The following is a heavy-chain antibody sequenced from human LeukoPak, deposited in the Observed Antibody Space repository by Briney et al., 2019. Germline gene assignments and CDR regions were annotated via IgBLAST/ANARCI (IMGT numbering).Heavy chain of an antibody. CDR1: GYTFTSYD. CDR2: MKPNSGNT. CDR3: ARGCLYSGYDFDY. Sequence: ASVKDSCKASGYTFTSYDINWVRQATAQGLDWMGWMKPNSGNTGYAQKFQGRVTMTRNTSISTAYMELSSLRSEDRAVYYCARGCLYSGYDFDYGGQGTLVTVSS. J-gene: IGHJ4*02. V-gene: IGHV1-8*01. D-gene: IGHD5-12*01.